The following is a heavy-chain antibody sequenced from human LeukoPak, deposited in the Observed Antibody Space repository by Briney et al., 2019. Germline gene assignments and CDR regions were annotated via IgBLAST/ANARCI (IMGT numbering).Heavy chain of an antibody. CDR3: TRATGGLSDY. Sequence: EWMAWISPYNGDTKYAQKFQDRVTMSTDTSTSTTYMELRSLRSDDTAVYYCTRATGGLSDYWGQGTLVTVSS. V-gene: IGHV1-18*01. CDR2: ISPYNGDT. D-gene: IGHD1-1*01. J-gene: IGHJ4*02.